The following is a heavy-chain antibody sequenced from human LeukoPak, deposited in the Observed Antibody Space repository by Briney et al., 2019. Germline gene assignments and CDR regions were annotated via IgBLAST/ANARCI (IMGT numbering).Heavy chain of an antibody. D-gene: IGHD5-18*01. J-gene: IGHJ6*02. CDR2: IIPVVNIT. CDR1: GGTFSSSA. V-gene: IGHV1-69*04. Sequence: ASVKVSCKTSGGTFSSSAITWVRQAPGQGLEWMGRIIPVVNITSYAQKFQGRVTITADTSTSTVYMELSSLRSEETAVYYCARDQGLTAPPPYGLDVWGQGTTVIVSS. CDR3: ARDQGLTAPPPYGLDV.